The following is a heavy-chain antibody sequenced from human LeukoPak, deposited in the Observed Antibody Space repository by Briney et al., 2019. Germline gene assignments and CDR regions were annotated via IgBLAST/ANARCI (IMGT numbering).Heavy chain of an antibody. CDR1: GFAFSYYW. Sequence: GESLRLSCAASGFAFSYYWMNWARQAPGKGLEWVANIKQDGSETNYVDSVKGRFTISRDNAKNSLYLQMNSLRAEDTALYYCGSTNSFSYWGRGTLVTVSS. J-gene: IGHJ4*02. CDR2: IKQDGSET. CDR3: GSTNSFSY. D-gene: IGHD2-15*01. V-gene: IGHV3-7*01.